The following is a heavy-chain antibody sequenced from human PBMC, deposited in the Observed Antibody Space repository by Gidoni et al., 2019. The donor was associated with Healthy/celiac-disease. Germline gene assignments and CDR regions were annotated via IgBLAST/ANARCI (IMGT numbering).Heavy chain of an antibody. J-gene: IGHJ4*02. Sequence: VQLLESAGGLVRSGGSLRLSCAASGFLFRDSVMSWVRQAPGKGLEWVSSITYGGDRTFYADSVKGRFTISRDNSKNILYLQMSRLRVEDTATYFCANVPDYWGQGTLVIVSS. V-gene: IGHV3-23*01. CDR3: ANVPDY. CDR2: ITYGGDRT. D-gene: IGHD6-6*01. CDR1: GFLFRDSV.